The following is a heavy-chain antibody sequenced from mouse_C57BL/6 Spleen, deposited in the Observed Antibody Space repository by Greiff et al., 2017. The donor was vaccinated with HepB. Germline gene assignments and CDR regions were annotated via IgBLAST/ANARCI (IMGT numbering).Heavy chain of an antibody. Sequence: QVQLQQPGAELVMPGASVKLSCKASGYTFTSYWMHWVKQRPGQGLEWIGEIDPSDSYTNYNQKFKGKSTLTVDKSSSTAYMQLSSLTSEDSAVYYCARGTYSEGCTYWGQGTLVTVSA. V-gene: IGHV1-69*01. CDR2: IDPSDSYT. D-gene: IGHD2-10*01. CDR3: ARGTYSEGCTY. CDR1: GYTFTSYW. J-gene: IGHJ3*01.